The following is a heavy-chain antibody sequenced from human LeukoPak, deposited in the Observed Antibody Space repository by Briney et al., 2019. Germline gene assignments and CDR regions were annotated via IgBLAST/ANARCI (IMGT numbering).Heavy chain of an antibody. V-gene: IGHV3-7*01. J-gene: IGHJ4*02. D-gene: IGHD3-16*01. Sequence: GGSLRLSCAASGFTFSSYWMSWVRQAPGKGLEWVANIKQDGSEKYYVDSVKGRFTISRDNAKNSLYLQMNSLRAEDTAVYYCARDKRITFGGVRGRSFDYWGQGTLVTVSS. CDR3: ARDKRITFGGVRGRSFDY. CDR2: IKQDGSEK. CDR1: GFTFSSYW.